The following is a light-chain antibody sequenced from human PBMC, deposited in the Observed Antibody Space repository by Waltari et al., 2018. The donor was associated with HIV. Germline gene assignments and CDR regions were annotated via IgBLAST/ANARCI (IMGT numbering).Light chain of an antibody. V-gene: IGKV1-33*01. J-gene: IGKJ2*02. Sequence: DIQMTQSPSSLSASVGDRVTITCQASQDINKYLNWYQQKSGKAPKLLIYDASNLETGVPSRFSGSGSGTDFTFTISSLQPEDTATYYCQQYNNLPRTFGQGTKLEI. CDR2: DAS. CDR1: QDINKY. CDR3: QQYNNLPRT.